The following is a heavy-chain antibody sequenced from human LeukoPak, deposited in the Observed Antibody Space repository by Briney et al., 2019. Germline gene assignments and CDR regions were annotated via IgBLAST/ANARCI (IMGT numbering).Heavy chain of an antibody. J-gene: IGHJ3*02. CDR3: ARASMITRGGAFDI. Sequence: GGSLRLSCAASKFTFTSFAMTWVRQAPGKGLEWVSVISGSGGTTYYADSVKGRFTISRDNSKNTLYLQMDSLRADDTAVYYCARASMITRGGAFDIWGQGTMVTVSS. V-gene: IGHV3-23*01. CDR1: KFTFTSFA. D-gene: IGHD3-22*01. CDR2: ISGSGGTT.